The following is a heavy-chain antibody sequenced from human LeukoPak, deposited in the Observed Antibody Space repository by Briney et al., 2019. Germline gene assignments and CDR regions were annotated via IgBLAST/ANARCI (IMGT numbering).Heavy chain of an antibody. CDR3: AKGVVVAPDVTPFDY. CDR2: IKQGGSEK. V-gene: IGHV3-7*03. Sequence: GGSLRLSCAASGFIFSTYWMSWVRQVPGKGLEWVASIKQGGSEKYYVDSVKGRFTISRDNSKNTLYLQMNSLRAEDTAVYYCAKGVVVAPDVTPFDYWGQGTLVTVSS. D-gene: IGHD2-2*01. CDR1: GFIFSTYW. J-gene: IGHJ4*02.